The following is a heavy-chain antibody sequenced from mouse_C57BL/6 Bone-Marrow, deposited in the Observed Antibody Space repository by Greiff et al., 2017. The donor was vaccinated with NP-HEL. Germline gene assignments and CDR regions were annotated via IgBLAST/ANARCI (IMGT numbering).Heavy chain of an antibody. V-gene: IGHV1-55*01. J-gene: IGHJ2*01. Sequence: VQLQQPGAELVKPGASVKMSCKASGYTFTSYWITWVKQRPGQGLEWIGDIYPGSGSTNYNEKFKSKATLTVDTSSSTAYMQLSNLTSGGSAVYYCARYLRVNYDYDEDFDYWGQGTTLTVSS. D-gene: IGHD2-4*01. CDR1: GYTFTSYW. CDR2: IYPGSGST. CDR3: ARYLRVNYDYDEDFDY.